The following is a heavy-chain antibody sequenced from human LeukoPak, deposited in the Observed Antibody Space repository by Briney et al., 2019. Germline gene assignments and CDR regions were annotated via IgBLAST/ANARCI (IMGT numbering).Heavy chain of an antibody. Sequence: PGGSLRLSCVGSGFTFSTYEMNWVRQAPGKGLEWVSGISGSGGKTHYADAVKGRFTISRDNLKNTLYLRMNSLRAEDAAVYYCAKSGTDFWSGPALTWGQGILVTVSS. V-gene: IGHV3-23*01. CDR2: ISGSGGKT. CDR1: GFTFSTYE. CDR3: AKSGTDFWSGPALT. D-gene: IGHD3-3*01. J-gene: IGHJ4*02.